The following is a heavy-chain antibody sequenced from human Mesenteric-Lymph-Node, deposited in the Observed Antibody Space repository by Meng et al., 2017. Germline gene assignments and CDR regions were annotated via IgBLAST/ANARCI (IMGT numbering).Heavy chain of an antibody. V-gene: IGHV4-34*01. Sequence: VRRGATGLWKPSETLSLTCAGYGGSFSDYYWSWVRQPPGNGLEWIGEINHSGATNSSPSLKSRVIMSVDTSKNQFSLKVTPVTAADTALYFCARGRRFGDFFGLNYWGRGILVTVSS. CDR2: INHSGAT. J-gene: IGHJ4*02. CDR3: ARGRRFGDFFGLNY. CDR1: GGSFSDYY. D-gene: IGHD3-10*01.